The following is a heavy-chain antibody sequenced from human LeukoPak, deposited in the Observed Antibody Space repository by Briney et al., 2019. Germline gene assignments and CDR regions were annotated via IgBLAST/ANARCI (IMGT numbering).Heavy chain of an antibody. Sequence: EASVKVSCKASGYTFTTYGISWVRQAPGLGLEWMGWISTFNGHTNYAQSRQDRVTMTTDTSTSTVYMELSSLISDDTAVYYCARVDTVNYYYYMDVWGKGTPVTVSS. D-gene: IGHD5-18*01. CDR1: GYTFTTYG. V-gene: IGHV1-18*01. CDR2: ISTFNGHT. J-gene: IGHJ6*03. CDR3: ARVDTVNYYYYMDV.